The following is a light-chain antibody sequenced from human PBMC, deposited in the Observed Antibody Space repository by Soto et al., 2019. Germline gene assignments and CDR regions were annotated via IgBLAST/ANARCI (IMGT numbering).Light chain of an antibody. Sequence: EIVLAQSPATLSVTPGERITLSCRATQTIGQKLAWYLQRPGQAPSLLMYGASTRATDIPARFSGSVSGTEFTLTITGLQSEDFALYYCQQYNGWPWTFGQGTKVEI. V-gene: IGKV3-15*01. CDR1: QTIGQK. CDR2: GAS. J-gene: IGKJ1*01. CDR3: QQYNGWPWT.